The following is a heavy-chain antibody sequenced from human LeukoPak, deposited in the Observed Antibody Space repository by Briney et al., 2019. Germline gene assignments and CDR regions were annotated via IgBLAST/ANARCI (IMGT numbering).Heavy chain of an antibody. D-gene: IGHD1-26*01. J-gene: IGHJ4*02. CDR1: GFTFSNYW. CDR2: IKQDGSEK. Sequence: GGSLRLSCAASGFTFSNYWMSWVRQAPGKGLEWVANIKQDGSEKYYVDSVKGRFTISRDNAKNSLYLQMNSLRAEDTAVYYWARAGIVGASGYFGYWGQGTLVTVSS. V-gene: IGHV3-7*01. CDR3: ARAGIVGASGYFGY.